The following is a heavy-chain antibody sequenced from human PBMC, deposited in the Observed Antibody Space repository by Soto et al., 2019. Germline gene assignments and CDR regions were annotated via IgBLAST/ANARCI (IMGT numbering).Heavy chain of an antibody. J-gene: IGHJ5*02. CDR2: INTDGSNT. Sequence: GGALRLSCAASGPTFNRYWMHWVRHAPGKGLVWVSHINTDGSNTNYADSVKGRFTISRDNAKSTLFLQMNSLRDEDTAVYYCAREFCSGGNCYTYYFDPWGQGIPVTVSS. CDR1: GPTFNRYW. CDR3: AREFCSGGNCYTYYFDP. V-gene: IGHV3-74*01. D-gene: IGHD2-15*01.